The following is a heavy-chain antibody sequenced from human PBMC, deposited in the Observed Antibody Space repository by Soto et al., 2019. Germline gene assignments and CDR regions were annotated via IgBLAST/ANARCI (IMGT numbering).Heavy chain of an antibody. D-gene: IGHD3-10*01. CDR2: ISGSGGST. CDR1: GFTFSSYA. CDR3: AKGGGLYSAHAMDV. Sequence: GGSLRLSCAASGFTFSSYAMSWVRQAPGKGLEWVSAISGSGGSTYYADSVKGRFTISRDNSKDTLYLQMNSLRAEDTAVYYCAKGGGLYSAHAMDVWGQGTRVTVSS. J-gene: IGHJ6*02. V-gene: IGHV3-23*01.